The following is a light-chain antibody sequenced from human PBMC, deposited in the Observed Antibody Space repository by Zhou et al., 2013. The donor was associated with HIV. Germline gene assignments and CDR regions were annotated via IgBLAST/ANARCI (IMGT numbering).Light chain of an antibody. Sequence: DIQLTQSPSFLSASVGDKVTITCRASQPINNYLAWYQQKPGKAPKLLIYAASTLQSGVQSRFSGSGSGTDFTLTISCLQSEDFATYYCQHYYSYPFTFGPGTKVDIK. CDR2: AAS. CDR3: QHYYSYPFT. CDR1: QPINNY. V-gene: IGKV1-9*01. J-gene: IGKJ3*01.